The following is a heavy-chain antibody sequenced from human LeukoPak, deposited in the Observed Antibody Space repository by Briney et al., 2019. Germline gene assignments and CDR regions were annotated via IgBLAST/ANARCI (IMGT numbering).Heavy chain of an antibody. Sequence: GGSLRLSCAASGFSFSSYWMHWVRQAPGKGLEWVANIKEDGSVKHSVDSVKGRFTISRDNAKNSLSLQMNSLRAEDTGVYYCAREGSGLDYWGQGILVTVSS. D-gene: IGHD3-3*01. J-gene: IGHJ4*02. CDR1: GFSFSSYW. V-gene: IGHV3-7*01. CDR2: IKEDGSVK. CDR3: AREGSGLDY.